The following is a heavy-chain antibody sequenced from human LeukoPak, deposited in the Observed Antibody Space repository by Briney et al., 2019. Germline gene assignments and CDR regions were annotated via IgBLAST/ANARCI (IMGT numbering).Heavy chain of an antibody. V-gene: IGHV3-30-3*01. CDR1: GFTFSSYA. CDR3: ARDPGEIPDI. CDR2: ISYDGSNK. D-gene: IGHD3-16*01. J-gene: IGHJ3*02. Sequence: GRSLRLSCAASGFTFSSYAMHWVRQAPGKGLEWVAVISYDGSNKYYADSVKGRFTISRDNSKNTLYLQMNSLRAEDTAVYYCARDPGEIPDIWGQGTMVIVSS.